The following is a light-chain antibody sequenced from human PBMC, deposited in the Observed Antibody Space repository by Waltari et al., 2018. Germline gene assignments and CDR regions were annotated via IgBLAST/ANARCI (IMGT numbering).Light chain of an antibody. Sequence: DIQMTQSPSSLSASVGARVTITCRASQSISAYLNWYQQKPGKAPNLLIYATSSLQSGVPSRFSGSGSGTDFTLTISSLQPEDFATYFCQQTYFTVETFGPGTKVDIK. CDR3: QQTYFTVET. CDR2: ATS. J-gene: IGKJ3*01. CDR1: QSISAY. V-gene: IGKV1-39*01.